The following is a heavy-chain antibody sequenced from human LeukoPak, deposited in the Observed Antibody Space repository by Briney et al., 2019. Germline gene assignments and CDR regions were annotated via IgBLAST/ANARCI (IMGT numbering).Heavy chain of an antibody. V-gene: IGHV4-59*01. Sequence: SETLSLTCAVYGGSFSGYYWSWIRHPPGKGLEWIGYIYYSGGTNYNPSLKSRVTISVDTSKNQFSLKLSSVTAADTAVYYCARDLGVGGYYFDYWGQGTLVTVSS. CDR1: GGSFSGYY. D-gene: IGHD3-10*01. CDR2: IYYSGGT. CDR3: ARDLGVGGYYFDY. J-gene: IGHJ4*02.